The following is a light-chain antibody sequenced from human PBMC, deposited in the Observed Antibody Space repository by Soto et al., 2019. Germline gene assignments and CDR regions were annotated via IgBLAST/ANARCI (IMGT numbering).Light chain of an antibody. J-gene: IGKJ1*01. Sequence: EIVMTQSPATLSVSPGERATLSCRASQSVSSDLAWYHQKPGQAPRLLIYGASTRATGIPARFSGSGSGTDFTLTISSLEPEDFAVYYCQQYYSWPRGTFGQGTKVDIK. CDR1: QSVSSD. CDR2: GAS. CDR3: QQYYSWPRGT. V-gene: IGKV3-15*01.